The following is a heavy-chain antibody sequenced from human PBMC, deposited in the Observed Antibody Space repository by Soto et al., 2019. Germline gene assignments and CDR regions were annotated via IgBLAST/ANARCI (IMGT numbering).Heavy chain of an antibody. V-gene: IGHV3-48*01. Sequence: GSLRLSCAASGFTFSSYSMNWVRQAPGKGLEWVSYISSSSSTIYYADSVKGRFTISRDNAKNSLYLQMNSLRAEDTAVYYCARDGPNSSSWSTYYFDYWGQGTLVTVSS. CDR1: GFTFSSYS. CDR3: ARDGPNSSSWSTYYFDY. CDR2: ISSSSSTI. D-gene: IGHD6-13*01. J-gene: IGHJ4*02.